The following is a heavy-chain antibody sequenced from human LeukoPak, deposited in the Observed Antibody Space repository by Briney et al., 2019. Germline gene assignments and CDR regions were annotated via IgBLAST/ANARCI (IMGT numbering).Heavy chain of an antibody. CDR2: IYSDGIT. D-gene: IGHD3-9*01. J-gene: IGHJ4*02. CDR1: GFTVSSNY. Sequence: GGSLRLSCAASGFTVSSNYMSWVRQGPGKGLECVSLIYSDGITYYADSVKGRFTISRDNSKNTLYLQMNSLRAEDTAVYYCARDFDTLTGSIFDYWGQGTLVTVSS. V-gene: IGHV3-53*01. CDR3: ARDFDTLTGSIFDY.